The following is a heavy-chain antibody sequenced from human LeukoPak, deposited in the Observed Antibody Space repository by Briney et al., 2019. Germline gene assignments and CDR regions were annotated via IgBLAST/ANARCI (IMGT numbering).Heavy chain of an antibody. CDR3: ARLRYTYYYGSGSLEFDY. V-gene: IGHV4-39*01. D-gene: IGHD3-10*01. CDR1: GGSISSSSYY. Sequence: SETLSLTCTVSGGSISSSSYYWGWIRQPPGKGLEWIGSIYYSGSTYYNPSLKSRFTISVDTSKNQFSLKLSSVTAADTAVYYCARLRYTYYYGSGSLEFDYWGQGTLVTVSS. J-gene: IGHJ4*02. CDR2: IYYSGST.